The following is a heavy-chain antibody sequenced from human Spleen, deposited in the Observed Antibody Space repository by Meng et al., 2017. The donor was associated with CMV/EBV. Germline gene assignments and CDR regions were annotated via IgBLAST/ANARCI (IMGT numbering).Heavy chain of an antibody. D-gene: IGHD1-26*01. Sequence: GESLKISCAASGFTFSSYAMHWVRQPPGKGLEYVSAISSNGGSTYYADSVKGRFTISRDNSKNTLYLQMGSLRAEDMAVYYCARVRGAYYFDYWGQGTLVTSPQ. CDR2: ISSNGGST. J-gene: IGHJ4*02. V-gene: IGHV3-64*02. CDR1: GFTFSSYA. CDR3: ARVRGAYYFDY.